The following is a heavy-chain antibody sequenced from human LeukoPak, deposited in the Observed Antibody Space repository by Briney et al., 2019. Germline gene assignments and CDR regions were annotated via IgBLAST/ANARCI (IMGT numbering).Heavy chain of an antibody. CDR3: AKDNVVVITTGVFVDY. J-gene: IGHJ4*02. D-gene: IGHD3-22*01. CDR1: GFTFSSYW. CDR2: IKQDGGEK. Sequence: PGGSLRLSCAASGFTFSSYWMSWVRQAPGKGLEWVANIKQDGGEKSYVDSVKGRFTISRDNAKNTLYLQMNSLRAEDTAVYYCAKDNVVVITTGVFVDYWGQGTLVTVSS. V-gene: IGHV3-7*03.